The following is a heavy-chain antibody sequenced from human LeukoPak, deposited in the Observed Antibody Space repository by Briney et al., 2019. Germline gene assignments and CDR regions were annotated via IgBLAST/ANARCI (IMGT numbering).Heavy chain of an antibody. CDR1: GGTFSSYA. D-gene: IGHD6-19*01. Sequence: SVKVSCKASGGTFSSYAISWVRQAPGQGLEWMGGIIPIFGTANYAQKFQGRVTITADESTSTAYMELSSLRSEDTAVYYCARDAIAVAANYYYYYGMDVWGQGTTVTVSS. CDR2: IIPIFGTA. V-gene: IGHV1-69*13. CDR3: ARDAIAVAANYYYYYGMDV. J-gene: IGHJ6*02.